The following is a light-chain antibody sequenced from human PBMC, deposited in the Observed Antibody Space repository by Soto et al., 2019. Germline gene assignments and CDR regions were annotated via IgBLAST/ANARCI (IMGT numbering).Light chain of an antibody. V-gene: IGKV1-13*02. CDR1: QGISSA. CDR3: QQFHSYPIT. Sequence: ALQLTQSPSSLSASVGDRVTITCRASQGISSALAWYQQKPGEAPNLLIYDASSLESGVPSRFSGSGSGTDFILTISSLQPEDFATYYCQQFHSYPITFGQGTRLEIK. CDR2: DAS. J-gene: IGKJ5*01.